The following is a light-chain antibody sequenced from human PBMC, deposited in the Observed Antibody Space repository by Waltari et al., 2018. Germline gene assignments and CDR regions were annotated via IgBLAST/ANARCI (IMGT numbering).Light chain of an antibody. CDR1: SNDVGYYSL. V-gene: IGLV2-23*02. CDR2: DVT. J-gene: IGLJ1*01. CDR3: CTYAGSSTYA. Sequence: QSALTQPASVSGSPGQSTTISCTGTSNDVGYYSLVSWYQQHPEKAPNLIIYDVTKRPSGFADLFSGSKSGNPAFLTISGLQAEDEADYHCCTYAGSSTYAFGTGTTVSVL.